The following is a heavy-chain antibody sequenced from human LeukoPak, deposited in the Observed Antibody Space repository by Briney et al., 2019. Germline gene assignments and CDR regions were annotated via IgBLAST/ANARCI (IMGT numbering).Heavy chain of an antibody. D-gene: IGHD1-26*01. CDR1: GGSISSYY. V-gene: IGHV4-4*07. Sequence: NPSETLSLTCTVSGGSISSYYWSWIRQPAGKGLEWIGRIYTSGSTNYNASLKSRVSMSVDTSKNRFSLKLSSVTAADTAVFYCARENSGSYREFDYWGQGTLVTVSS. CDR3: ARENSGSYREFDY. CDR2: IYTSGST. J-gene: IGHJ4*02.